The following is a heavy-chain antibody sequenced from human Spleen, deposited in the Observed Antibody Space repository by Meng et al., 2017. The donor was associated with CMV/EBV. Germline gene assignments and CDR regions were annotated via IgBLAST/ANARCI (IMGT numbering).Heavy chain of an antibody. V-gene: IGHV3-11*04. CDR2: ISSSGSTI. CDR3: ARDEGITIFGVVITTYGMDV. CDR1: GFTFSDYY. Sequence: GGSLRLSCAASGFTFSDYYMSWIRQAPGKGLEWVSYISSSGSTIYYADSVKGRFTISRDNAKNSLYLQMNSLRAEDTAVYYCARDEGITIFGVVITTYGMDVWGQGTTVTVSS. D-gene: IGHD3-3*01. J-gene: IGHJ6*02.